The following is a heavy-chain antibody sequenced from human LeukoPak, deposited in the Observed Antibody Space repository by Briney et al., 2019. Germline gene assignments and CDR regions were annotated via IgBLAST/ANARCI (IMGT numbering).Heavy chain of an antibody. Sequence: GGSLRLSCAASGFTFSSYWMHWVRQAPRKGLVWVSRIKGDGSETSCAGSVKGRFTISRDNAKNTLYLQMSSLRADDTAVYYCTSDRVFYGLDVWGQGTTVIVSS. V-gene: IGHV3-74*01. CDR1: GFTFSSYW. CDR2: IKGDGSET. CDR3: TSDRVFYGLDV. J-gene: IGHJ6*02.